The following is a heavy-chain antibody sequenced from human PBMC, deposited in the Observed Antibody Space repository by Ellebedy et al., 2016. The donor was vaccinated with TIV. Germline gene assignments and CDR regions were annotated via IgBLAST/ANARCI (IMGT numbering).Heavy chain of an antibody. D-gene: IGHD4/OR15-4a*01. CDR2: INHSGGT. J-gene: IGHJ6*02. Sequence: MPGGSLRLSCALHGASFSGYYWSWIRQPPGKGLEWIGEINHSGGTNYNPSLKSRVLISVDTSKNQFSLKLSSVTAADTAVYYCARLLMTMVYGMDVWGQGTTVTVSS. CDR3: ARLLMTMVYGMDV. CDR1: GASFSGYY. V-gene: IGHV4-34*01.